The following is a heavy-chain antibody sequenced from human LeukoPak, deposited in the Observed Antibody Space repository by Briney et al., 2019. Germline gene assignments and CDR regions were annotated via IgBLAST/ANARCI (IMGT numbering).Heavy chain of an antibody. CDR1: GYTFTSYD. V-gene: IGHV1-8*03. Sequence: ASVKVSCKASGYTFTSYDINWVRQATGQGLEWMGWMNPNSGNTGYAQKFQGRVTITRNTSISTAYMELSSLRSEDTAVYYCAGGPYCGGDCYSLAYYYYYMDVWGKGTTVTISS. J-gene: IGHJ6*03. CDR2: MNPNSGNT. D-gene: IGHD2-21*02. CDR3: AGGPYCGGDCYSLAYYYYYMDV.